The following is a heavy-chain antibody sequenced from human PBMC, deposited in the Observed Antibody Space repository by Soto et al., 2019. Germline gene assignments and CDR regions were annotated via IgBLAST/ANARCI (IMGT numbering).Heavy chain of an antibody. CDR3: ARVRAAADPFDY. CDR1: GFTFSSYG. D-gene: IGHD6-13*01. Sequence: QVQLVESGRGVVQPGRSLRLSCAASGFTFSSYGMHWVRQAPGKGLEWVAVIWYDGSNKYYADSVKGRFTISRDNSKNTLYLQMNSLRAEDTAVYYCARVRAAADPFDYWGQGTLVTVSS. J-gene: IGHJ4*02. V-gene: IGHV3-33*01. CDR2: IWYDGSNK.